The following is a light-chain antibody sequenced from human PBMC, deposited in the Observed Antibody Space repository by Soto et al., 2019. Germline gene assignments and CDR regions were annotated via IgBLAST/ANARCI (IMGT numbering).Light chain of an antibody. CDR2: DAS. Sequence: EIVLTQSPATLSLSPGERATLSCRASQSVSSYLAWYQQKPGQAPRLLIYDASNRATGIPARFCGSGSGTDFTLTSSSLEPEDFAVYYCQQRSNWPPITFGQGTRLEIK. J-gene: IGKJ5*01. CDR3: QQRSNWPPIT. CDR1: QSVSSY. V-gene: IGKV3-11*01.